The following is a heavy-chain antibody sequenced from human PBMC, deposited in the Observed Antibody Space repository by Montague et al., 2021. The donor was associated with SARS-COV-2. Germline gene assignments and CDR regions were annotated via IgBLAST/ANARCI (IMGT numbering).Heavy chain of an antibody. CDR2: IYSSGGT. CDR3: ARRTDILTGYYDY. D-gene: IGHD3-9*01. Sequence: SDTLSLICAVSGGSISHYYWSWIRQPPGKGLEWIGYIYSSGGTNYNPSLKSRVTLSLDAAKNHFSLRLSSVTAADTAVYYCARRTDILTGYYDYWGQGTLVTVSS. V-gene: IGHV4-59*07. J-gene: IGHJ4*02. CDR1: GGSISHYY.